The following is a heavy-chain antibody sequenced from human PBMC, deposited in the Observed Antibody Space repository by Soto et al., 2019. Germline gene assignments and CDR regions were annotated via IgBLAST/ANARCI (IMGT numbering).Heavy chain of an antibody. D-gene: IGHD6-19*01. V-gene: IGHV1-3*01. J-gene: IGHJ4*02. CDR1: GYTFTSYA. Sequence: AASVKVSCKASGYTFTSYAMHWVRQAPGQRLEWMGWINAGNGNTKYSQKFQGRVTITRDTSASTAYMELSSLRSEDTAVYYCARSGGIAVAGNYWGQGTLVTVSS. CDR3: ARSGGIAVAGNY. CDR2: INAGNGNT.